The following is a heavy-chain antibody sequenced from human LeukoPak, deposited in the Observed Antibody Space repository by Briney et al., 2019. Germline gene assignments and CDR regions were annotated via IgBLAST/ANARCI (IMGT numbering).Heavy chain of an antibody. CDR2: ISGSDSSSGKTE. D-gene: IGHD6-13*01. J-gene: IGHJ4*02. V-gene: IGHV3-48*03. CDR3: ARSTGGAAAGPDY. CDR1: GFTFNSYE. Sequence: GGSLRLSCAASGFTFNSYEMNWVRQSPGKGLEWVSYISGSDSSSGKTESYADSVKGRFTISRDNSKNTLYLQMNSLRAEDTAVYYCARSTGGAAAGPDYWGQGTLVTVSS.